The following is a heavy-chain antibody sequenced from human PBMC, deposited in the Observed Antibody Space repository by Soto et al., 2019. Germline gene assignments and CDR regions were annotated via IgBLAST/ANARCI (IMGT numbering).Heavy chain of an antibody. CDR2: IKSKTYGGTT. V-gene: IGHV3-15*07. D-gene: IGHD3-3*01. CDR3: TTDLNVIFRVVAVFDY. CDR1: GFTFSNAW. J-gene: IGHJ4*02. Sequence: EVQLVESGGGLVKPGGSLRLSCAASGFTFSNAWMNWVRQAPGKGLEWVGRIKSKTYGGTTDYAAPVKGRFTISRDDSKSTMYLQMNSLKTEDTAVYYCTTDLNVIFRVVAVFDYWGQGTLVTVSS.